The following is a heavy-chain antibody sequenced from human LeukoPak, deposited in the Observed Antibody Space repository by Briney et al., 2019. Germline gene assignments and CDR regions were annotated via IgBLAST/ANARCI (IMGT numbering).Heavy chain of an antibody. J-gene: IGHJ4*02. CDR3: AREGSMVRGVIRQTHPDY. CDR1: GFTFSSYS. D-gene: IGHD3-10*01. V-gene: IGHV3-21*01. CDR2: ISSSSSYI. Sequence: GGSLRLSCAASGFTFSSYSMNWVRQAPGKGLEWVSSISSSSSYIYYADSVKGRFTISRDNAKNSLYLQMNSLRAEDTAVYYCAREGSMVRGVIRQTHPDYWGQGTLVTVSS.